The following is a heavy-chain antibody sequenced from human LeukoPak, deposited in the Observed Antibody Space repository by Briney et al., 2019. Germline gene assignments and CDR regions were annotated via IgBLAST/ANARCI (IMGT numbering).Heavy chain of an antibody. Sequence: GGSLRLSCAASGFTFSSYAMSWVRQAPGKGLEWVSAISGSGGSTYYADSVKGRFTISRDNSKNTMYLQMNSLRAEDTAVYYCAKVFLGYCSGGRCYPNNWFDPWGQGTLVTVSS. CDR2: ISGSGGST. D-gene: IGHD2-15*01. CDR1: GFTFSSYA. V-gene: IGHV3-23*01. CDR3: AKVFLGYCSGGRCYPNNWFDP. J-gene: IGHJ5*02.